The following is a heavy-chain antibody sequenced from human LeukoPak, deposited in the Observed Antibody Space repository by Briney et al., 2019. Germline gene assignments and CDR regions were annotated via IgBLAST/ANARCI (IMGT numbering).Heavy chain of an antibody. CDR1: GFTFSSYS. V-gene: IGHV3-48*01. CDR2: ISSSSSTI. J-gene: IGHJ3*02. CDR3: ASEGPYSNYGAFDI. D-gene: IGHD4-11*01. Sequence: GGSLRLSCAASGFTFSSYSMNWVRQAPGKGLEWVSYISSSSSTIYYADSVKGRFTISRDNAKNSLYLQMNSLRAEDTAVYYCASEGPYSNYGAFDIWGQGTMVTVSS.